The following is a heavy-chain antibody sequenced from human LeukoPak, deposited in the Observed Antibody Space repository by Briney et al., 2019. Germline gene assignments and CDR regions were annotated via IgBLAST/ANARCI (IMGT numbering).Heavy chain of an antibody. D-gene: IGHD3-3*01. CDR3: ARDRGDFWSGYIPYYFDY. CDR1: GYTFTSYG. V-gene: IGHV1-18*01. J-gene: IGHJ4*02. CDR2: ISAYNGNT. Sequence: GASVKVSCKASGYTFTSYGISWVRQAPGQGLEWMGWISAYNGNTNYAQKLQGRVTMTTDTSTSTAYMELRSLRSDDTAVYYCARDRGDFWSGYIPYYFDYWGQGTLVTVSS.